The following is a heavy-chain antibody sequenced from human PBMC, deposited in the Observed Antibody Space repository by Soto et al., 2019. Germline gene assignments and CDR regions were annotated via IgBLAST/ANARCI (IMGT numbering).Heavy chain of an antibody. V-gene: IGHV4-61*01. D-gene: IGHD6-19*01. J-gene: IGHJ6*02. CDR2: IYYSGST. CDR3: ARGIDGWYQGRYYYGMDV. CDR1: GGSVSSGSYY. Sequence: QVQLQESGPGLVKPSETLSLTCTVSGGSVSSGSYYWSWIRQPPGKGLEWIGYIYYSGSTHYNPSLRSRVTISVDTSKNQFSLKLSSVTAADTAVYYCARGIDGWYQGRYYYGMDVWGQGTTVTVSS.